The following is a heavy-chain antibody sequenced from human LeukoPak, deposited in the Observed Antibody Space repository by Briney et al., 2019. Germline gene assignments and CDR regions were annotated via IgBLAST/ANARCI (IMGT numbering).Heavy chain of an antibody. CDR1: GGSINVYY. CDR2: ISYSGST. J-gene: IGHJ4*02. D-gene: IGHD6-6*01. V-gene: IGHV4-59*12. CDR3: ARGGSRSYTSSTLDY. Sequence: SETLSLTCSVSGGSINVYYWNWLRQSPGKGLEWNGSISYSGSTNYNPSLKSRVTISIDTSKNRFSLKVSSVIAADTAMYYCARGGSRSYTSSTLDYWGQGTLVTVSS.